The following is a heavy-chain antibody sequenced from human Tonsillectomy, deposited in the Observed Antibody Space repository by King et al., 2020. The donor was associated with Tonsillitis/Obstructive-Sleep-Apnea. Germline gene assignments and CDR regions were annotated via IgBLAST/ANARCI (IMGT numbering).Heavy chain of an antibody. CDR1: GFSLSNARMG. J-gene: IGHJ6*03. CDR2: IFSNDEK. V-gene: IGHV2-26*01. D-gene: IGHD3-3*01. CDR3: ARAIVGDYYYYYYMDV. Sequence: TLQESGPVLVKPTETLTLTCTVSGFSLSNARMGVSWIRQPPGKALEWLAHIFSNDEKSYSTSLKSRLTISKDTSKSQVVLTMTNMDPVDTATYYCARAIVGDYYYYYYMDVWGKGTTVTVSS.